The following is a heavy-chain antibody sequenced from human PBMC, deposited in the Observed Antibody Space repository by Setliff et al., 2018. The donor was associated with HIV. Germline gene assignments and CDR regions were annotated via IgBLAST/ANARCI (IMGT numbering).Heavy chain of an antibody. CDR3: AAPRGMTTIFDF. D-gene: IGHD4-4*01. CDR1: GGSFSGHH. J-gene: IGHJ5*01. Sequence: SETLSLTCAVYGGSFSGHHWSWIRQSPGKGLEWIGEINHSGTTNYNPSLKNRATISVDTSKNQFTLRLTSVTAADTAVYYCAAPRGMTTIFDFWGQGTLVTVSS. V-gene: IGHV4-34*01. CDR2: INHSGTT.